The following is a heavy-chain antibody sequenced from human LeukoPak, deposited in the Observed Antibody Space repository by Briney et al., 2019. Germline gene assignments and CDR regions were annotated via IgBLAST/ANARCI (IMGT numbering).Heavy chain of an antibody. Sequence: GGSLRLSCAASGFTFSSYGMHWVRQAPGKGLEWVAVISYDGSNKYYADSVKGRFTISRDNYKNTLYLQMNSLRAEDTAVYYCAKDGDSSSWYFRSYHYYYMDVWGKGTTVTVSS. V-gene: IGHV3-30*18. CDR2: ISYDGSNK. CDR3: AKDGDSSSWYFRSYHYYYMDV. D-gene: IGHD6-13*01. CDR1: GFTFSSYG. J-gene: IGHJ6*03.